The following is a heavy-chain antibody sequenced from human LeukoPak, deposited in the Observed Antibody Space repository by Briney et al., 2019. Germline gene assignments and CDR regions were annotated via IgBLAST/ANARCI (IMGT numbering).Heavy chain of an antibody. Sequence: GGSLRLSCAASGFTFSSFAMSWVRQAPGKGLEWVSNISGSGGSTYYADSVKGRFTISRDTSKNTLYLQMNSLRAEDTAVYYCAKVIGFGELIPIDYWGQGTLVTVSS. J-gene: IGHJ4*02. D-gene: IGHD3-10*01. V-gene: IGHV3-23*01. CDR2: ISGSGGST. CDR3: AKVIGFGELIPIDY. CDR1: GFTFSSFA.